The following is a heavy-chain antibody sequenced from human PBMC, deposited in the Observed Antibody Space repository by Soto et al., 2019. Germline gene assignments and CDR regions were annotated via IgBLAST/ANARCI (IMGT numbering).Heavy chain of an antibody. D-gene: IGHD3-10*01. CDR2: IYHTGST. J-gene: IGHJ4*02. CDR3: ARVSASSLLRGVIIN. Sequence: QVQLQESGPGLVKPSGTLSLTCVVSGASVSRAHWWGWVRRPPGKGLEWIGEIYHTGSTNYNPSLKSRLSISVDTSKTHFSVQLSSLTAADTAIYYCARVSASSLLRGVIINWGQGTRVSVSS. V-gene: IGHV4-4*02. CDR1: GASVSRAHW.